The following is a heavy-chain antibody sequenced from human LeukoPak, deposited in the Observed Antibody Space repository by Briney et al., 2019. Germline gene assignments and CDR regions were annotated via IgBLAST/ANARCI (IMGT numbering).Heavy chain of an antibody. CDR1: GYNFISYY. D-gene: IGHD5-24*01. J-gene: IGHJ4*02. CDR3: AKGGDGYTFPPYFDC. CDR2: INPSGGST. V-gene: IGHV1-46*01. Sequence: GASVKVSCKASGYNFISYYMHWVRQAPGQGLEWMGIINPSGGSTSYAQKFQDRVTMTRDTSTSTVYMELSSLKSEDTAVYYCAKGGDGYTFPPYFDCWGQGTLVTVSS.